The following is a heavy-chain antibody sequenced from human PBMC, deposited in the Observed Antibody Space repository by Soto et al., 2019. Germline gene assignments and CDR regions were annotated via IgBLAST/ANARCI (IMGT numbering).Heavy chain of an antibody. CDR2: ISHDGINK. Sequence: GGSLRLSCAASGFTFSSYAMNWVRQAPGKGLEWVALISHDGINKYYADSVRGRFTISRDSSTNTLYLQMNSLRAAGTAVYYCGRCTSTSCHLGSDYWGQGTLVTVSS. J-gene: IGHJ4*02. V-gene: IGHV3-30-3*01. CDR3: GRCTSTSCHLGSDY. CDR1: GFTFSSYA. D-gene: IGHD2-2*01.